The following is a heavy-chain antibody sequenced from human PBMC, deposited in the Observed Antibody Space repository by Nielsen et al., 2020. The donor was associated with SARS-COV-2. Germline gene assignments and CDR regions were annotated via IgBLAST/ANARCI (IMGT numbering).Heavy chain of an antibody. CDR3: VRVRDDGHYYDTGPFDY. CDR1: GFTFSSYY. D-gene: IGHD3-22*01. CDR2: INTDGSRS. Sequence: GALKISCAGSGFTFSSYYFNWVRQAPGKGLMWVSRINTDGSRSAYADAVKGRFTISRDNARDTLYLQMNRLSAEDTAVYYCVRVRDDGHYYDTGPFDYWGQGALVTVSS. V-gene: IGHV3-74*01. J-gene: IGHJ4*02.